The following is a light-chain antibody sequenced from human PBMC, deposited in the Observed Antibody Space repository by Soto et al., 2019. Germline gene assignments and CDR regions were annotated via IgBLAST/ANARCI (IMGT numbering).Light chain of an antibody. Sequence: QSALTQPASVSGSPGQSITISCTGTSSDVGGYNYVSWYQQHPGKAPKLMIYDVSNRPSGVSNCFSGSKSGNTASLIISGLQDEDEADYYCSSYTSSSTPVVFGGGSELTVL. J-gene: IGLJ2*01. CDR3: SSYTSSSTPVV. V-gene: IGLV2-14*01. CDR1: SSDVGGYNY. CDR2: DVS.